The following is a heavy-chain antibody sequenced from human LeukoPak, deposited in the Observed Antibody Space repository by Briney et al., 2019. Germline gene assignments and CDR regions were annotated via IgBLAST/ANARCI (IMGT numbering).Heavy chain of an antibody. J-gene: IGHJ5*02. D-gene: IGHD5-12*01. CDR2: ISGSGGST. CDR1: GFTFSSYA. Sequence: GGSLRLSCAASGFTFSSYAMSWVRQAPGKGLEWVSAISGSGGSTYYADSVKGRFTISRDNSKNTLYLQMNSLRAEDRAVYYCTKDFAVASYNWFDPWGQGTLVTVSS. CDR3: TKDFAVASYNWFDP. V-gene: IGHV3-23*01.